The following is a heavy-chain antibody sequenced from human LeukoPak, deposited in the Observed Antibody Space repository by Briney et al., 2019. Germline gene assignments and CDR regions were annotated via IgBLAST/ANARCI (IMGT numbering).Heavy chain of an antibody. CDR2: IKKDGSEK. V-gene: IGHV3-7*01. Sequence: GGSLRLSCEASGFTLSSYWMSWVRQAPGKGLEWVANIKKDGSEKYYVDSVKGRFTISRDNAKNSLCLQMNSLRVEDTAVYYCARLLGYDFWSGYYKVYYYNGMDVWDQGTTVTVSS. CDR1: GFTLSSYW. D-gene: IGHD3-3*01. J-gene: IGHJ6*02. CDR3: ARLLGYDFWSGYYKVYYYNGMDV.